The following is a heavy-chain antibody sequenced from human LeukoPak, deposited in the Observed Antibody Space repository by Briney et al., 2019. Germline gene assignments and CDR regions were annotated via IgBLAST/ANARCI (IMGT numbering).Heavy chain of an antibody. CDR2: IYYSGST. D-gene: IGHD3-16*01. J-gene: IGHJ5*02. CDR1: GGSISSSSYC. CDR3: ARRRLGRAHWFYP. Sequence: SETLSLTCTVSGGSISSSSYCWGWIRQPPGKGLEWIGSIYYSGSTYSNPSLKSRVTISVDTSKNQFSLKLSSVTAADTAVYYCARRRLGRAHWFYPWGQGTLVTVSS. V-gene: IGHV4-39*01.